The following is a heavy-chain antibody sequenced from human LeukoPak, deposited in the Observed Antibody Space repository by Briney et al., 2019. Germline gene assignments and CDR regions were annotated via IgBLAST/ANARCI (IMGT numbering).Heavy chain of an antibody. CDR2: ITTSSSTK. CDR1: GFILSGYS. V-gene: IGHV3-48*04. J-gene: IGHJ3*02. Sequence: GGSLRLSCAASGFILSGYSMNWVRQAPGKGLEWISYITTSSSTKYYVDSVKGRFTISRDNANNSLYLQMNSLRVEDTAVYYCARDAHYYDSSGFLPEAFDIWGQGTMVTVSS. D-gene: IGHD3-22*01. CDR3: ARDAHYYDSSGFLPEAFDI.